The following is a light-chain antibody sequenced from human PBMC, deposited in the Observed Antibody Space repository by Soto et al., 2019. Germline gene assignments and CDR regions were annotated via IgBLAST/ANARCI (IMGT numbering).Light chain of an antibody. CDR1: QSVSNNY. CDR3: QQYGSSPPYT. CDR2: GSS. J-gene: IGKJ2*01. V-gene: IGKV3-20*01. Sequence: EVVLTQSPGTLSLSPGERATLSCRASQSVSNNYLAWYQQKPGQAPRLLIFGSSDRATGIPDRFSGSGSGTDFTLTISRLEPGDFEMCYCQQYGSSPPYTFGLGTKLEIK.